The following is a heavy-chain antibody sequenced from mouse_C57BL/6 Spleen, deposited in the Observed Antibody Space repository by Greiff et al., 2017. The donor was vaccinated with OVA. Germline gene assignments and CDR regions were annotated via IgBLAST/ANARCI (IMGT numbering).Heavy chain of an antibody. CDR1: GYTFTSYW. CDR2: IYPGNSDT. V-gene: IGHV1-5*01. Sequence: VQLQQSGTVLARPGASVKMSCKTSGYTFTSYWMHWVKQRPGQGLEWIGAIYPGNSDTSYNQKFKGKAKLTAVTSASTAYMELSSLTNEDSAVYYCTRKFTTVVANYAMDYWGQGTSVTVSS. CDR3: TRKFTTVVANYAMDY. J-gene: IGHJ4*01. D-gene: IGHD1-1*01.